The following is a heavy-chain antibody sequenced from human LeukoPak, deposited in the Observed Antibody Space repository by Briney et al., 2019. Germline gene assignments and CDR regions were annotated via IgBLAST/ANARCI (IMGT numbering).Heavy chain of an antibody. V-gene: IGHV3-53*01. CDR2: IYSAGNT. J-gene: IGHJ4*02. CDR3: ARIVAVASLYYFDN. Sequence: PGGSLRLSCTVSGFTVSSNSMSWVRQAPGKGLEWVSHIYSAGNTYYADSVKGRFTISRDSFKNTLYLQMNSLRGEDTALYYCARIVAVASLYYFDNWGQGTLVTVSS. D-gene: IGHD6-19*01. CDR1: GFTVSSNS.